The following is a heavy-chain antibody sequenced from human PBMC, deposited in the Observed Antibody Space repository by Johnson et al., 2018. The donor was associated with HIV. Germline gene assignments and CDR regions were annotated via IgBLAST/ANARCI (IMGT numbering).Heavy chain of an antibody. D-gene: IGHD5-24*01. V-gene: IGHV3-30*04. CDR3: AKWTRDGYNYVHAFDI. Sequence: QVQLVESGGDVVQPGRSLRLSCAASGFTFSSYAMHWVRQAPGKGLEWVAVISYDGSNKYYADSVKGRFTISRDNSKNTLYLQMNSLRAEDPAVYYCAKWTRDGYNYVHAFDIWGQGTMVTVSS. J-gene: IGHJ3*02. CDR1: GFTFSSYA. CDR2: ISYDGSNK.